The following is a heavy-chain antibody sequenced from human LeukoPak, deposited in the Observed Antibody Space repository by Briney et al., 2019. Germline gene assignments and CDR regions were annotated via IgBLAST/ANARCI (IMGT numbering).Heavy chain of an antibody. D-gene: IGHD3-22*01. CDR2: INHSGST. CDR3: ARSTDYYDSSGYQDY. J-gene: IGHJ4*02. CDR1: GGSFSGYY. Sequence: KSSETLSLTCAVYGGSFSGYYWSWIRQPPGKGLEWIGEINHSGSTNYNPSLKSRVTISVDTSKNQFSLKLSSVTAADTAVYYCARSTDYYDSSGYQDYWGQGTLVTVSS. V-gene: IGHV4-34*01.